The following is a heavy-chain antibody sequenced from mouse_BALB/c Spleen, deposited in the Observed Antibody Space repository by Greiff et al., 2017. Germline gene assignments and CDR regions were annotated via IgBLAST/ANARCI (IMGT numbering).Heavy chain of an antibody. CDR3: ARVDEGDYYAMDY. J-gene: IGHJ4*01. V-gene: IGHV1S137*01. Sequence: QVQLQQSGAELVRPGVSVKISCKGSGYTFTDYAMHWVKQIHAKSLEWIGVISTYYGDASYNQKFKGKATMTVDKSSSTAYMELARLTSEDSAIYYCARVDEGDYYAMDYWGQGTSVTVSS. CDR2: ISTYYGDA. CDR1: GYTFTDYA.